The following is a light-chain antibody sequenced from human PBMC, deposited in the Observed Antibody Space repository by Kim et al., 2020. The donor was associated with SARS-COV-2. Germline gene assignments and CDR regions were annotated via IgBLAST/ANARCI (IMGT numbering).Light chain of an antibody. CDR3: QVWDSSSDHRV. J-gene: IGLJ1*01. CDR2: YDS. V-gene: IGLV3-21*04. CDR1: NIGGKS. Sequence: SYELTQPPSVSVAPGKTARITCGGNNIGGKSVHWYQQKPGQAPVLVFNYDSDRPSGIPERFSGSKSGNTATLTISRVEAGDEADYYCQVWDSSSDHRVFGTGTKVTVL.